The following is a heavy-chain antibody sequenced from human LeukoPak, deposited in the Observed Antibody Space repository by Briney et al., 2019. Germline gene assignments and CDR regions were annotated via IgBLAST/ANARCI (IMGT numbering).Heavy chain of an antibody. CDR1: GYTLTEFS. CDR2: ISGYDGSR. Sequence: ASVKVSCKVSGYTLTEFSMHWVRQAPGQGLDWMGWISGYDGSRAYAQKFRDRVLLSTDSSANTAYLILTSLTSDDSAIYYCARDTWDRDTSAHFNLWGRGTLVTVSS. J-gene: IGHJ2*01. CDR3: ARDTWDRDTSAHFNL. V-gene: IGHV1-18*04. D-gene: IGHD1-26*01.